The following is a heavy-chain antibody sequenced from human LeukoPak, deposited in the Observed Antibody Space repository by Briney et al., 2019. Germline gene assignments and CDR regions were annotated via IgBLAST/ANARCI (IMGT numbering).Heavy chain of an antibody. Sequence: GGSLRLSCAASGFTFSSYAMSWVRQAPGKGLEWVSAISGSGGSTYYADSVKGRFTISRDNSKNTLYLQMSSLRAEDTAVYYCAKSLADGIAVEDSWGQGTLVTVSS. CDR3: AKSLADGIAVEDS. J-gene: IGHJ4*02. D-gene: IGHD6-19*01. V-gene: IGHV3-23*01. CDR2: ISGSGGST. CDR1: GFTFSSYA.